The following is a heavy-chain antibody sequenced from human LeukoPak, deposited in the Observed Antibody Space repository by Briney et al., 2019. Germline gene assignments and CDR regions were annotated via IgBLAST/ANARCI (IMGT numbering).Heavy chain of an antibody. CDR1: GYTFTSYG. Sequence: GASAKVSCKASGYTFTSYGISWVRQAPGQGLEWMGWISAYNGNTNYAQKLQGRVTMTTDTSTSTAYMELRGQRSDDTAVYYCAREHAGWYSLDYWGQGTLVTVSS. CDR2: ISAYNGNT. J-gene: IGHJ4*02. D-gene: IGHD6-19*01. CDR3: AREHAGWYSLDY. V-gene: IGHV1-18*01.